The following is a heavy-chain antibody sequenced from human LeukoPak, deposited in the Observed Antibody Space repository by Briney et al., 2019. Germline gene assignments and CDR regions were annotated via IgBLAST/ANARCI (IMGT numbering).Heavy chain of an antibody. V-gene: IGHV3-48*01. Sequence: PGGSLRLSCAASGFTLSSDSMNWVRQAPGKGLEWVSYISSSSSTIYYADSVKGRFTISRDNAKNSLYLQMNSLRAEDTAVYYCARGEDIVVVPGALAFDIWGQGTMVTVSS. CDR2: ISSSSSTI. CDR3: ARGEDIVVVPGALAFDI. CDR1: GFTLSSDS. J-gene: IGHJ3*02. D-gene: IGHD2-2*01.